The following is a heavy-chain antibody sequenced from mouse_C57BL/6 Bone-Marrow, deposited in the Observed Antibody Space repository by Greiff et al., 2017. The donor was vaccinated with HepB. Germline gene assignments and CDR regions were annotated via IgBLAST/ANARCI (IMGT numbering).Heavy chain of an antibody. CDR3: TIITTVVAPDY. CDR2: IYPGNSDT. D-gene: IGHD1-1*01. Sequence: VQLQQSGTVLARPGASVKMSCKTSGYTFTSYWMHWVKQRPGQGLEWIGAIYPGNSDTSYNQKFKGKAKLTAVTSASTAYMELSSLTNEDSAVYYCTIITTVVAPDYWGQGTTLTVSS. V-gene: IGHV1-5*01. CDR1: GYTFTSYW. J-gene: IGHJ2*01.